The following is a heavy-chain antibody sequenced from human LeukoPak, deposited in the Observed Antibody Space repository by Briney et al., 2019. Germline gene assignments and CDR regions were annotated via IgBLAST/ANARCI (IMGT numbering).Heavy chain of an antibody. D-gene: IGHD3-10*01. V-gene: IGHV1-18*01. J-gene: IGHJ5*02. CDR3: ARPRRSGWWFDH. Sequence: ASVKVSCKASGYTFTSYGSSWVRQAPGQGLEWMGWISSYNGNTNYAQKLQGRVTMTTDTSTSTAYMGLRSLSSDDADVYYCARPRRSGWWFDHWGQGTLVTVSS. CDR2: ISSYNGNT. CDR1: GYTFTSYG.